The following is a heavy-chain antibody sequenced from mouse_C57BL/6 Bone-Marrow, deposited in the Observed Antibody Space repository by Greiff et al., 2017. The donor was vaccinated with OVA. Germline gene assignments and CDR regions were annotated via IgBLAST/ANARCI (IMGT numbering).Heavy chain of an antibody. CDR2: ISSGGSYT. CDR1: GFTFSSYG. D-gene: IGHD1-1*01. J-gene: IGHJ1*03. CDR3: ARPFITTVVARYWYFDV. V-gene: IGHV5-6*01. Sequence: EVKLQESGGDLVKPGGSLKLSCAASGFTFSSYGMSWVRQTPDKRLEWVATISSGGSYTYYPDSVKGRFTISRDNAKNTLYLQMSSLKSEDTAMYYCARPFITTVVARYWYFDVWGTGTTVTVSS.